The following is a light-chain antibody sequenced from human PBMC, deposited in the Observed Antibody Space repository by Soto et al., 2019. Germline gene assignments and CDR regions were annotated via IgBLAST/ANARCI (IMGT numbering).Light chain of an antibody. CDR2: EVN. CDR1: FSDVGNYNY. J-gene: IGLJ2*01. V-gene: IGLV2-8*01. Sequence: QSALTQPPSASGSPGQSVTISCTGTFSDVGNYNYVYWYPQYPGKAPKLMIYEVNKRPSGVPDRFSGSKSGNTASLTVSGLHAEDEDDYYCTSYAAGKNVLFGGATKVTVL. CDR3: TSYAAGKNVL.